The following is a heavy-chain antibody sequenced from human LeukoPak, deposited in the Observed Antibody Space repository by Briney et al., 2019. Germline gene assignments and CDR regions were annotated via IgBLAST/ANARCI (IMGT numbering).Heavy chain of an antibody. CDR3: ARHYWHIVVVVAAYFDY. Sequence: SDTLSLTCAVSGRSLSSSSYYWGSVRQPPGRVLGWVGSIYYSGSTYYNPSLKSRVTISVDTSKNQFSVKLSSVTAADTAVYDCARHYWHIVVVVAAYFDYWGQGTLVTVSS. V-gene: IGHV4-39*01. CDR2: IYYSGST. CDR1: GRSLSSSSYY. J-gene: IGHJ4*02. D-gene: IGHD2-15*01.